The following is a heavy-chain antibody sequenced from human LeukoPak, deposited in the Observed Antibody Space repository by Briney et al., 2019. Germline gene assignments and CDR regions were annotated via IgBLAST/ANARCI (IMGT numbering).Heavy chain of an antibody. D-gene: IGHD6-13*01. CDR3: ARMALYSSSWSLGNYYYYYMDV. V-gene: IGHV1-2*02. J-gene: IGHJ6*03. CDR2: INPNSGGT. CDR1: GYTFTGYY. Sequence: ASVKVSCKASGYTFTGYYMHWVRQAPGQGLEWMGWINPNSGGTNYAQKLQGRVTMTTDTSTSTAYMELRSLRSDDTAVYYCARMALYSSSWSLGNYYYYYMDVWGKGTTVTVSS.